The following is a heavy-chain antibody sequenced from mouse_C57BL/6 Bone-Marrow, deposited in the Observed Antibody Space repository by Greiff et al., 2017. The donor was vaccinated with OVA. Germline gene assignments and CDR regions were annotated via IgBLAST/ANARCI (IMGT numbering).Heavy chain of an antibody. CDR3: ARRGDYYGSSFDY. D-gene: IGHD1-1*01. CDR1: GYTFTSYW. CDR2: IDPSDSET. J-gene: IGHJ2*01. V-gene: IGHV1-52*01. Sequence: QVQLQQPGAELVRPGSSVKLSCKASGYTFTSYWMHWVKQRPIQGLEWIGNIDPSDSETHYNQKFKDKATLTVDKSSSTAYMLLSSLTSEDSAVYYCARRGDYYGSSFDYWGQGTTLTVSS.